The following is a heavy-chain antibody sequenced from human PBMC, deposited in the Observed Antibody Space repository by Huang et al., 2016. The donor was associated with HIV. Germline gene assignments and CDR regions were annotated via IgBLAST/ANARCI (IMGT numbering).Heavy chain of an antibody. Sequence: QVQLQESGPGLLKPSETLSLTCSVSGDSISTTSYFWGWIRQPRGKGLEWFGNIYYTGSTYSNPSLKSRVTMSVDTSTNQFSLELSSVTAADTAVYYCARQNNRAYCGGDCYAGDFDYWGQGTLVTVSS. CDR2: IYYTGST. CDR1: GDSISTTSYF. J-gene: IGHJ4*02. CDR3: ARQNNRAYCGGDCYAGDFDY. D-gene: IGHD2-21*02. V-gene: IGHV4-39*01.